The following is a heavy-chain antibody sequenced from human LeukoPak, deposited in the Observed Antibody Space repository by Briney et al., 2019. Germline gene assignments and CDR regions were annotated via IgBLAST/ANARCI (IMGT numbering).Heavy chain of an antibody. CDR2: RSIYNGNT. Sequence: ASVKVSCKASGYDFINYGISWVRQAPGQGLEWMGWRSIYNGNTDYKLQGRVTMTTDTLTSTAYMEVRSLKSDDTAVYYCAREIRYYYYMDVWGKGTTVTVSS. CDR1: GYDFINYG. CDR3: AREIRYYYYMDV. J-gene: IGHJ6*03. V-gene: IGHV1-18*01.